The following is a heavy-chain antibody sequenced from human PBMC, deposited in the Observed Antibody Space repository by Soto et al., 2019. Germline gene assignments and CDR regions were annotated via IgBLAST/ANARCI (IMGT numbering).Heavy chain of an antibody. CDR1: ASSISISNW. CDR3: ARREIQGPIDY. V-gene: IGHV4-28*01. Sequence: SELLSLTFSISASSISISNWIGRSQPPAGRGLEWIGYIYYSGTTYYNPSLKSRVTMSVDTSKNQFSLKLTSVTAVDTAVYYCARREIQGPIDYWGQGTLVTVSS. D-gene: IGHD1-26*01. CDR2: IYYSGTT. J-gene: IGHJ4*02.